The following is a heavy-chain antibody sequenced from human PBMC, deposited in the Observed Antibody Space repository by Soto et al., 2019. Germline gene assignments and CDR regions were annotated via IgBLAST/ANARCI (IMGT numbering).Heavy chain of an antibody. J-gene: IGHJ5*02. V-gene: IGHV3-23*01. CDR2: ITSSGAA. Sequence: GSLRLSCEASGFTFNNYAIAWVRQAPGKGLEWVSGITSSGAAYYADSVKGRFTISRDNSKNTLYLQMNSLRAEDTAVYYCAKGESSVSARDFDPWGQGNLVTVSS. CDR3: AKGESSVSARDFDP. CDR1: GFTFNNYA. D-gene: IGHD3-22*01.